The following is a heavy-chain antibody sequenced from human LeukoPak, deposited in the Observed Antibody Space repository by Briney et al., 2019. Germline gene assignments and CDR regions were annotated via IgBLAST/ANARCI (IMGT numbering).Heavy chain of an antibody. CDR3: ARITIGYCSGGSCHTIDY. Sequence: SETLSLTCTVSGGSISSGGYYWSWLRQHPGGGLEGFGYIYYSGSTYYNPCLKSRVTISVDTSKNQFSLKLSSVPAADTAVYYCARITIGYCSGGSCHTIDYWGQGTLVTVSS. CDR1: GGSISSGGYY. D-gene: IGHD2-15*01. CDR2: IYYSGST. V-gene: IGHV4-31*03. J-gene: IGHJ4*02.